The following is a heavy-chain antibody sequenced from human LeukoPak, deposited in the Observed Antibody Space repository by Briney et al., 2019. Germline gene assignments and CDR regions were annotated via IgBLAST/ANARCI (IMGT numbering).Heavy chain of an antibody. D-gene: IGHD1-26*01. J-gene: IGHJ4*02. Sequence: QTGGSLRLSCAASAFTFSSYGMSWVRQAPGKGLEWVLSIGGSGGSTYYADPVKGRFTISRDNARNTLYLQMNSLRAEDTAVYYCAKTMGAIDHDYWGQGTLVTVSS. CDR1: AFTFSSYG. CDR2: IGGSGGST. V-gene: IGHV3-23*01. CDR3: AKTMGAIDHDY.